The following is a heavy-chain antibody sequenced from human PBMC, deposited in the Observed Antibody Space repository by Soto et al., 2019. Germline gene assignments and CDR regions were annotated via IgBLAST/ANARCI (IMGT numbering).Heavy chain of an antibody. Sequence: SEILSLTCTVSGGSISSGGYYWSWIRQHPGKGLEWIGYIYYSGSTYYNPSLKSRVTISVDTSKNQFSLKLSSVTAADTAVYYCATAGITGTTTFDYWGQGTLVTVSS. V-gene: IGHV4-31*03. D-gene: IGHD1-20*01. CDR1: GGSISSGGYY. CDR2: IYYSGST. CDR3: ATAGITGTTTFDY. J-gene: IGHJ4*02.